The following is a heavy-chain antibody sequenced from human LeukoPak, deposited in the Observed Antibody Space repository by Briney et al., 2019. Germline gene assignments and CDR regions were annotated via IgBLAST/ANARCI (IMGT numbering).Heavy chain of an antibody. Sequence: SETLSLTCTVSGGSISSSSYYWGWIRQPPGKGLEWIGSFCYSGSTYYNPSLKSRVTISVDTSKNQFSLKLSSVTAADTAVYYCARHTMVVINFYYFDYWGQGTLVTVSS. CDR1: GGSISSSSYY. J-gene: IGHJ4*02. CDR2: FCYSGST. CDR3: ARHTMVVINFYYFDY. V-gene: IGHV4-39*01. D-gene: IGHD3-22*01.